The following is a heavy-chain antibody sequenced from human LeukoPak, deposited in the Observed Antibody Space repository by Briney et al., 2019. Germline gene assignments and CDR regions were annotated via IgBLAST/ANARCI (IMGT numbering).Heavy chain of an antibody. CDR2: INPSGGST. Sequence: ASVKVSCKASGYTFTSYNMHWVRQAPGQGLEWMGIINPSGGSTSYAQKFHGRVTVTRDTSTRTVYMKLSSLTSEDTAVYYCARTVGADLYYCDNWGQGTLVTVSS. V-gene: IGHV1-46*01. CDR3: ARTVGADLYYCDN. J-gene: IGHJ4*02. D-gene: IGHD1-26*01. CDR1: GYTFTSYN.